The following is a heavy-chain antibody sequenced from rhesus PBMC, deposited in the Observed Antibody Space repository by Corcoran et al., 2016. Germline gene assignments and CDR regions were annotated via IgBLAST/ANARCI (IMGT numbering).Heavy chain of an antibody. V-gene: IGHV4-65*01. CDR1: GGSISSSNW. CDR2: ISGCSGST. CDR3: ARDIPRIAAGRSAFDF. D-gene: IGHD6-13*01. J-gene: IGHJ3*01. Sequence: QVQLQESGPGLVKPSETLSLTCAVSGGSISSSNWWSWIRQPPGKGLEWIGYISGCSGSTYYNPSLKGRVTMSTDTSKNQFSLKLSSVTAADTAVYYCARDIPRIAAGRSAFDFWGQGLRVTVSS.